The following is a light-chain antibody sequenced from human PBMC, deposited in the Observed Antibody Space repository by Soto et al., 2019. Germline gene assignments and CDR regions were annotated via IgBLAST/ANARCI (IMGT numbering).Light chain of an antibody. Sequence: QSVLTQPASVSGSPGQSITISCTGTSRDVGSYNLVSWYQQHPGNAPKLNIYEGTKRPSGVSYRFSGSKSGNTASLTISGLQEEDEGDYHCCSFAGSSTYVFGTGTKLTVL. V-gene: IGLV2-23*01. J-gene: IGLJ1*01. CDR3: CSFAGSSTYV. CDR1: SRDVGSYNL. CDR2: EGT.